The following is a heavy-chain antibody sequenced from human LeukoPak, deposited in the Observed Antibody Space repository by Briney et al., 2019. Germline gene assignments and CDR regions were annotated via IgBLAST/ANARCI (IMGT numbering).Heavy chain of an antibody. Sequence: GASVKVSCKASGYTFISYGISWVRQVPGQGLEWMGWISANNGNTNYGKKVQGRVTMTTDTSTSTAYMELRSLRSDDTAVYYCARSNWYTSGWRAFDYWGQGTLVTVSS. V-gene: IGHV1-18*01. J-gene: IGHJ4*02. D-gene: IGHD6-19*01. CDR2: ISANNGNT. CDR1: GYTFISYG. CDR3: ARSNWYTSGWRAFDY.